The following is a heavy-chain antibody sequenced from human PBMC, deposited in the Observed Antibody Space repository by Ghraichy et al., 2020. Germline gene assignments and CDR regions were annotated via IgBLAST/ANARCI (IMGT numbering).Heavy chain of an antibody. J-gene: IGHJ6*02. CDR1: GGSISSSNCY. CDR2: IYYSGST. V-gene: IGHV4-39*01. D-gene: IGHD4-11*01. CDR3: ARHWPFDYSPYGVDV. Sequence: SQTLSLTCNVSGGSISSSNCYWGWIRPPPGQGLDWIGSIYYSGSTYYNPSLKSRVTISVDTSKNKFSLKLTSVTAADTAVYYCARHWPFDYSPYGVDVWGQGTTVIVSS.